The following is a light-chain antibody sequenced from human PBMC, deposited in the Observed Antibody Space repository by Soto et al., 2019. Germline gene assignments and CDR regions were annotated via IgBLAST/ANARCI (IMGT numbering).Light chain of an antibody. CDR2: AAS. V-gene: IGKV1-12*01. CDR1: QGITSW. Sequence: DIQMTQSPSSVSAFVGDSVTITCRASQGITSWLAWYQQKPGKAPELLLYAASSLQSGVPSRFSGSGSGTDFTLTISSLQSEDSATYYCQQAATFPLIFGGGTKVEIK. CDR3: QQAATFPLI. J-gene: IGKJ4*01.